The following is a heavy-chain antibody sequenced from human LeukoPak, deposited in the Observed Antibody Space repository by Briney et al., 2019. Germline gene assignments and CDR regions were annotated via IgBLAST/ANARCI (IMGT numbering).Heavy chain of an antibody. Sequence: ASVKVSCKASGYTFTSYDINWVRQATGKGLEWMGWMNPNSGNTGYAQKFQGRVTMTRNTSINTAYMELSSLRSEDTAVYYCARVPYYYDSGIYYTYYLDYWGQGTLVTVSS. CDR2: MNPNSGNT. V-gene: IGHV1-8*01. J-gene: IGHJ4*02. D-gene: IGHD3-22*01. CDR1: GYTFTSYD. CDR3: ARVPYYYDSGIYYTYYLDY.